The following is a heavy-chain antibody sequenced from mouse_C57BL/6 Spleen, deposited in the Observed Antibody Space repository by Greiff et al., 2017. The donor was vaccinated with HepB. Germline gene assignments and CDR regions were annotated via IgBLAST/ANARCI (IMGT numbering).Heavy chain of an antibody. Sequence: QVQLKESGPELVKPGASVKLSCKASGYTFTSYDINWVKQRPGQGLEWIGWIYPRDGSTKYNEKFKGKATLTVDTSSSTAYMELHSLTSEDSAVYFCARSPIYYGYDVFAYWGQGTLVTVSA. D-gene: IGHD2-2*01. J-gene: IGHJ3*01. CDR1: GYTFTSYD. CDR3: ARSPIYYGYDVFAY. CDR2: IYPRDGST. V-gene: IGHV1-85*01.